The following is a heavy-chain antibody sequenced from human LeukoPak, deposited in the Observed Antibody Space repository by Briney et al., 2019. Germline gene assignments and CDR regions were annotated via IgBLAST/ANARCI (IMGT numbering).Heavy chain of an antibody. J-gene: IGHJ4*02. Sequence: SETLSLTCTVSGGSISSSSYYWGWLRQPPGKGLEWIATIYYTGSTYYNLSLKSRVSISVDTSKNQFSLKLSSVTAADTAVYYCARLDYYDSSGYSHFDYWGQGTLVTVSS. CDR2: IYYTGST. V-gene: IGHV4-39*01. CDR3: ARLDYYDSSGYSHFDY. CDR1: GGSISSSSYY. D-gene: IGHD3-22*01.